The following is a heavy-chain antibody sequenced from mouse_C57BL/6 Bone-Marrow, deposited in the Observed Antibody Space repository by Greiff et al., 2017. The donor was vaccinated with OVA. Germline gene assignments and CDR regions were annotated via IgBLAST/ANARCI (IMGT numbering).Heavy chain of an antibody. D-gene: IGHD2-2*01. J-gene: IGHJ4*01. Sequence: QVQLQQSGAELVRPGASVTLSCKASGYTFTDYEMHWVKQTPVHGLEWIGAIDPETGGTAYNQKFKGKAIMTADKSSSTAYMELRSLTSEDSAVYYCTTFRVNYYAMDYWGQGTSVTVSS. CDR2: IDPETGGT. V-gene: IGHV1-15*01. CDR1: GYTFTDYE. CDR3: TTFRVNYYAMDY.